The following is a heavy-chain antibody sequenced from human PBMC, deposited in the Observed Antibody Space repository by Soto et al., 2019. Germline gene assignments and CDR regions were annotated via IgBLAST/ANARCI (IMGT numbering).Heavy chain of an antibody. CDR2: IYHSGST. V-gene: IGHV4-38-2*02. D-gene: IGHD4-4*01. CDR3: ARDLETTVKPGGGSKAGIDY. Sequence: KLSETLSLTCAVSGHSISSGYYWGWIRQPPGKGLEWIGSIYHSGSTYYNPSLKSRVTISVDTSKNQFSLKLSSVTAADTAVYYCARDLETTVKPGGGSKAGIDYWGQGTLVTVSS. CDR1: GHSISSGYY. J-gene: IGHJ4*02.